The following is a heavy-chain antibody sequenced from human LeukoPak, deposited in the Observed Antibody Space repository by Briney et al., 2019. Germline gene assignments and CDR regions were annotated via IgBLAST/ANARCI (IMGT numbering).Heavy chain of an antibody. CDR2: IGSSGSNI. J-gene: IGHJ4*02. V-gene: IGHV3-48*03. CDR3: ARIMTTVTTSDY. CDR1: GFTFSSYE. D-gene: IGHD4-17*01. Sequence: GGSLRLSCAASGFTFSSYEMNWVPQAPGKGLEWVSYIGSSGSNIYYADSVKGRFTISRDNAKNSLYLQMNSLRVEDTAVYYCARIMTTVTTSDYWGQGTLVTVSS.